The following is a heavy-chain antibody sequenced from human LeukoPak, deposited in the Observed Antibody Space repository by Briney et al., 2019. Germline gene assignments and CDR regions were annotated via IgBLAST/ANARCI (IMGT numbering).Heavy chain of an antibody. Sequence: KSSETLSLTCAVYGGSFSGYYWSWIRQPPGKGLEWIGEINHSGSTNYNPSLKSRVTISVDTSKNQFSLKLSSVTAADTAVYYCARDQQWADYWGQGTLVTVSS. CDR3: ARDQQWADY. V-gene: IGHV4-34*01. CDR2: INHSGST. J-gene: IGHJ4*02. D-gene: IGHD6-19*01. CDR1: GGSFSGYY.